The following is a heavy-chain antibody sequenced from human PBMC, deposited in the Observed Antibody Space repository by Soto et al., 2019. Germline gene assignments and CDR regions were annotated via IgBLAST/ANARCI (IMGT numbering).Heavy chain of an antibody. V-gene: IGHV3-23*01. Sequence: GGSLRLSCAASGFTFSSYAMSWVRQAPGKGLEWVSAISGGGGSTYYADSVKGRFTISRDNSKNTLYLQMNSLRAEDTAVYYCAKGIKYSSSPGDFDYWGQGTLVTVSS. D-gene: IGHD6-6*01. CDR3: AKGIKYSSSPGDFDY. CDR2: ISGGGGST. CDR1: GFTFSSYA. J-gene: IGHJ4*02.